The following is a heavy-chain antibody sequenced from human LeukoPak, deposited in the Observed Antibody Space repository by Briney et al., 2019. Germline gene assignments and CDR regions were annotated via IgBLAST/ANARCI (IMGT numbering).Heavy chain of an antibody. V-gene: IGHV3-9*03. CDR1: GFTFDDYA. J-gene: IGHJ4*02. CDR2: ISWNSGSI. Sequence: GGSLRLSCAASGFTFDDYAMHWVRQAPGKGLEWVSGISWNSGSIGYADSVKGRFTISRDNAKNSLYLQMNSLRAEDMALYYCAKGFGVSSSGLDYWAREPWSPSPQ. CDR3: AKGFGVSSSGLDY. D-gene: IGHD2-15*01.